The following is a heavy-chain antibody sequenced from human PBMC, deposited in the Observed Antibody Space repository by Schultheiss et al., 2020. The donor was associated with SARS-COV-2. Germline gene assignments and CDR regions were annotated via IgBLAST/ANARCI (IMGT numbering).Heavy chain of an antibody. CDR1: GASISSGSYF. V-gene: IGHV4-61*02. Sequence: SETLSLTCTLSGASISSGSYFWSWIRQPAGKGLEWIGRIYTSGSTNYNPSLKSRVTISVDTTKSHFSLKLTSVTAADTAVYFCARENVAAIGGFDPWGQGTLVTVSS. J-gene: IGHJ5*02. D-gene: IGHD6-13*01. CDR2: IYTSGST. CDR3: ARENVAAIGGFDP.